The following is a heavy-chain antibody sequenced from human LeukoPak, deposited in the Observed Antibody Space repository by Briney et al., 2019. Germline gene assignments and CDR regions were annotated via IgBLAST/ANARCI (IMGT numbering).Heavy chain of an antibody. CDR3: ARGPITMVRGVIIGRYFDY. D-gene: IGHD3-10*01. CDR1: GGSFSGYY. V-gene: IGHV4-34*01. J-gene: IGHJ4*02. CDR2: INHSGST. Sequence: SSETLSLTCAVYGGSFSGYYWSWIRQPPGKGLEWIGEINHSGSTNYNPSLKSRVTISVDTSKNQFSLKLSSVTAADTAVYYCARGPITMVRGVIIGRYFDYWGQGTLVTVSS.